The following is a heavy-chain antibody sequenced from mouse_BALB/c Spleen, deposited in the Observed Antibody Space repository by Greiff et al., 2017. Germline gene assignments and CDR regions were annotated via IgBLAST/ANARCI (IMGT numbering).Heavy chain of an antibody. D-gene: IGHD3-2*01. V-gene: IGHV3-2*02. CDR2: ISYSGST. Sequence: EVQLVESGPGLVKPSQSLSLTCTVTGYSITSDYAWNWIRQFPGNKLEWMGYISYSGSTSYNPSLKSRISITRDTSKNQFFLQLNSVTTEDTATYYCARETARATNYCDYWGQGTTLTVSS. CDR3: ARETARATNYCDY. J-gene: IGHJ2*01. CDR1: GYSITSDYA.